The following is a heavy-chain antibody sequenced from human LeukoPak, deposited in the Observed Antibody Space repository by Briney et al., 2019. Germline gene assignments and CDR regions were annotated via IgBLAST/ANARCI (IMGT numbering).Heavy chain of an antibody. V-gene: IGHV1-46*01. CDR2: INPSSGST. J-gene: IGHJ5*02. Sequence: ASVKVSCKASGYTFTSYYMHWVRQAPGQGLEWMGIINPSSGSTSNAQKFQGRVTMTRDTSTSTVYLELSNLRSDDTAVYYCARGNWFDPWGQGTLVTVSS. CDR3: ARGNWFDP. CDR1: GYTFTSYY.